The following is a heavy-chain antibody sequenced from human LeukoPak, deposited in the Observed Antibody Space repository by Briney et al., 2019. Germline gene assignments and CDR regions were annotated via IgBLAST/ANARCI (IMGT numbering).Heavy chain of an antibody. Sequence: SVKVSCKASGGTFSSYTISWVRQAPGQGLEWVGRIIPILGIANYAQKFQGRVTITADKSTSTAYMELSSLRSEDTAVYYCARVPVKAYCGGDCYIDYWGQGTLVTVSS. CDR1: GGTFSSYT. CDR2: IIPILGIA. V-gene: IGHV1-69*02. J-gene: IGHJ4*02. CDR3: ARVPVKAYCGGDCYIDY. D-gene: IGHD2-21*01.